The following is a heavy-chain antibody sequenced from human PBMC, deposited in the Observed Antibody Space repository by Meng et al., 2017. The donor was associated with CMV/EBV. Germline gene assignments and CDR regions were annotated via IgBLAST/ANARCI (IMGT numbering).Heavy chain of an antibody. Sequence: ASVKVSCKAPGNIFTKNGISWVRQAPGQRLEWMGWISAENQNTNLVQRFQGRVTMTIETSTNTAYVELRSLRSDDTAVYYCAMGGDYGDYQDPFDYWGQGTLVTVSS. CDR3: AMGGDYGDYQDPFDY. J-gene: IGHJ4*02. D-gene: IGHD4-17*01. CDR1: GNIFTKNG. V-gene: IGHV1-18*01. CDR2: ISAENQNT.